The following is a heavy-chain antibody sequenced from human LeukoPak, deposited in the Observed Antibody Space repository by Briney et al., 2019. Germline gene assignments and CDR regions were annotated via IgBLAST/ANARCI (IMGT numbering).Heavy chain of an antibody. CDR2: INHSGST. D-gene: IGHD2-2*01. Sequence: PSETLSLTCAVYGGSFSGYYWSWIRQPPGKGLEWIGEINHSGSTNYNPSLKSRVTISVDTSKNQFSLKLSSVPAADTAVYYCARGGIVVVPAANRRGWFDPWGQGTLVTVSS. CDR3: ARGGIVVVPAANRRGWFDP. V-gene: IGHV4-34*01. J-gene: IGHJ5*02. CDR1: GGSFSGYY.